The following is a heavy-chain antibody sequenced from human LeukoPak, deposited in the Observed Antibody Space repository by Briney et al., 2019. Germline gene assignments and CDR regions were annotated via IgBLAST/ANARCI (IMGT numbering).Heavy chain of an antibody. Sequence: GGSLRLSCAASGFTFSSYEMNWVRQAPGKGLEWVSYISSSGSTTYYADSVKGRFTISRDNAKNSLYLQMNSLRAEDTAVYYCARDGADYYDGSGYYPFDYWGQGTLVTVSS. D-gene: IGHD3-22*01. CDR3: ARDGADYYDGSGYYPFDY. J-gene: IGHJ4*02. CDR2: ISSSGSTT. V-gene: IGHV3-48*03. CDR1: GFTFSSYE.